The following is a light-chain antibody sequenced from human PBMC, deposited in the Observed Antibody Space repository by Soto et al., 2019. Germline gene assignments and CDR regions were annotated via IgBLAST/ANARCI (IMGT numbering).Light chain of an antibody. CDR1: TSNIGINT. J-gene: IGLJ2*01. V-gene: IGLV1-44*01. CDR2: SND. Sequence: QSVLAQPRSASGTPGQRVTISCSGSTSNIGINTVTWYQQLPGTAPKLLIYSNDRRPSGVPDRFSGSKPGTSASLAISGLQPDFEADYYCAVWDDSLNGVVFGGGTQRTVL. CDR3: AVWDDSLNGVV.